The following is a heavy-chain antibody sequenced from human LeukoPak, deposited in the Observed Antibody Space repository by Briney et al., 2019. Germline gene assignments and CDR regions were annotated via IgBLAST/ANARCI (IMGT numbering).Heavy chain of an antibody. J-gene: IGHJ4*02. Sequence: SETLSLTCAVYGGSFSGYYWSWIRQPPGKGLEWIGEINHSGSTNYNPSLKSRVTISVDTSKNQFSLKLSSVTAADTAVYYCARRITMVRGVPYYFDYWGQGTLVTVSS. CDR2: INHSGST. CDR1: GGSFSGYY. D-gene: IGHD3-10*01. CDR3: ARRITMVRGVPYYFDY. V-gene: IGHV4-34*01.